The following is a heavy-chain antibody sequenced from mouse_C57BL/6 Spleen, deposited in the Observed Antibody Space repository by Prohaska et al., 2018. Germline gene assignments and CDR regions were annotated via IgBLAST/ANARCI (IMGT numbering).Heavy chain of an antibody. CDR2: IYPGDGDT. Sequence: GASVKFSCKASGYAFSSHWMNWVKQWPGMGLEWIGQIYPGDGDTNYNGKFKGKATLTADKSSSTAYMQLSSLTSEDSAVYFCARVPYYDYDRAWFAYWGQGTLVTVSA. V-gene: IGHV1-80*01. CDR1: GYAFSSHW. CDR3: ARVPYYDYDRAWFAY. J-gene: IGHJ3*01. D-gene: IGHD2-4*01.